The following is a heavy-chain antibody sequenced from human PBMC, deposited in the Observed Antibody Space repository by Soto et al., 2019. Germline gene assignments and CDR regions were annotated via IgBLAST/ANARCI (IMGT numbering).Heavy chain of an antibody. CDR3: AHTGPRPYYDFWSGRTGGYYYYGMDV. V-gene: IGHV2-5*01. J-gene: IGHJ6*02. CDR2: IYWNDDK. Sequence: ESGPTLVNPTQTLTLTCTFSGFSLSTSGVGVGWIRQPPGKALEWLALIYWNDDKRYSPSLKSRLTITKDTSKNQVVLTMTNMDPVDTATYYCAHTGPRPYYDFWSGRTGGYYYYGMDVWGQGTTVTVSS. D-gene: IGHD3-3*01. CDR1: GFSLSTSGVG.